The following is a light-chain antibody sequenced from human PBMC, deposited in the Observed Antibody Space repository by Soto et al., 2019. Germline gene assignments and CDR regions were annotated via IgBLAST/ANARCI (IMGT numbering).Light chain of an antibody. CDR1: ALPKQY. Sequence: SYELTQPPSVSVSPGQTARITCSGDALPKQYAYWYQQKPGQAPVVVIFKDNERSSGIPERFSGSSSGTTFTLTISGAQADDEADYYCQSADSSGTYYVFGSGTKVTVL. CDR2: KDN. J-gene: IGLJ1*01. CDR3: QSADSSGTYYV. V-gene: IGLV3-25*02.